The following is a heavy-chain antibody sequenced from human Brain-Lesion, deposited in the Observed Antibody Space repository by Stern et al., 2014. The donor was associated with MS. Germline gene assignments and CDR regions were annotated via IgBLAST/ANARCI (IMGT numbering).Heavy chain of an antibody. Sequence: QDQLVQSGPGLVKPSQTLSLTCTVSGGSTSRRAYYWRWIRQPPGRGLEWIGSIYSSGNSFYNPSLKSRLTISLDTSKNQFSLRLNSVTATDTAVYYCARGPLEGIDMKPFFYAMDVWGHGTTVTVSS. CDR2: IYSSGNS. J-gene: IGHJ6*02. CDR3: ARGPLEGIDMKPFFYAMDV. V-gene: IGHV4-30-4*01. D-gene: IGHD1-1*01. CDR1: GGSTSRRAYY.